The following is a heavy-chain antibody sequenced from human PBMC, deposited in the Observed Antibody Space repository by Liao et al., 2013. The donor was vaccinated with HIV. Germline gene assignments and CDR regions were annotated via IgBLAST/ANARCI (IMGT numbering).Heavy chain of an antibody. CDR2: IYYSGST. D-gene: IGHD2-2*01. Sequence: QVQLQESGPGLVKPSETLSLTCTVSGGSISSYYWSWIRQPPGKGLEWIGYIYYSGSTNYNPSLKSRVTISVDTSKNQFSLKLSSVTAADTAVYYCARDVVVPASYYYYYYMDVWGKGTTVTVSS. CDR1: GGSISSYY. CDR3: ARDVVVPASYYYYYYMDV. V-gene: IGHV4-59*01. J-gene: IGHJ6*03.